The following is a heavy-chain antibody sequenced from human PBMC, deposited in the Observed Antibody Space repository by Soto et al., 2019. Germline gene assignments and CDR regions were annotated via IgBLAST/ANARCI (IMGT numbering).Heavy chain of an antibody. V-gene: IGHV3-30-3*01. CDR3: AREREEGGYSSSYDY. J-gene: IGHJ4*02. CDR1: GFTFSSYA. CDR2: ISYDGSNK. D-gene: IGHD6-13*01. Sequence: PGGSLRLSCAASGFTFSSYAMHWVRQAPGKGLEWVAVISYDGSNKYYADSVKGRFTISRDNSKNTLYLQMNNLRAEDTAVYYCAREREEGGYSSSYDYWGQGTLVTVSS.